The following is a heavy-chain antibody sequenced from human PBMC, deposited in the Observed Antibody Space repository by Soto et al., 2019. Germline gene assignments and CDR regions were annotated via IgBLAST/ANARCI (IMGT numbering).Heavy chain of an antibody. CDR3: ASSRPLRYSSGWYEVSVAFDI. D-gene: IGHD6-19*01. J-gene: IGHJ3*02. Sequence: SETLSLTCTVSGGSISSYYWSWIRQPPGKGLEWIGYIYYSGSTNYNPSLKSRVTISVDTSKNQFSLKLSSVTAADTAVYYCASSRPLRYSSGWYEVSVAFDIWGQGTMVTVSS. CDR1: GGSISSYY. V-gene: IGHV4-59*08. CDR2: IYYSGST.